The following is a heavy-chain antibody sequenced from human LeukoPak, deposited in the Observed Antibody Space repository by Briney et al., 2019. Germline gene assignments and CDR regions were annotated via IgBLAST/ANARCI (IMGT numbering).Heavy chain of an antibody. CDR1: GFTVSSNY. CDR3: AKVAEVGATGYYYYMDV. J-gene: IGHJ6*03. Sequence: GGSLRLSCAASGFTVSSNYMNWVRQAPGKGLEWVSVIYSGGSTYYADSVKGRFTISRDNSKNTLYLQMNSLRAEDTAVYYCAKVAEVGATGYYYYMDVWGKGTTVTISS. V-gene: IGHV3-66*01. CDR2: IYSGGST. D-gene: IGHD1-26*01.